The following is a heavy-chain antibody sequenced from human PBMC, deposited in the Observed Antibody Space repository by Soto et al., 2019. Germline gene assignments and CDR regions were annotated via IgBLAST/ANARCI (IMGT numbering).Heavy chain of an antibody. CDR1: GGSISSGGYS. Sequence: QLQLQDSGSGLVKPSQTLSLTCAVYGGSISSGGYSWSWIRTTTGKGLEWIGYIYHSGSTYYNPSLTGRVTIYVVRPKSKVSLKLGSGTAAGTAGYCCGRVTRATYCIRTSCYGEDAFDIWGQGTMVTVSA. CDR2: IYHSGST. V-gene: IGHV4-30-2*01. J-gene: IGHJ3*02. CDR3: GRVTRATYCIRTSCYGEDAFDI. D-gene: IGHD2-2*01.